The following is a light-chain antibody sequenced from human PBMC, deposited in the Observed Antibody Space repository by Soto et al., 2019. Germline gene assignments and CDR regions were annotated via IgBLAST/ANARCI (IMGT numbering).Light chain of an antibody. CDR1: QSIVSN. CDR3: QQYNNWPRT. J-gene: IGKJ1*01. V-gene: IGKV3-15*01. CDR2: GVS. Sequence: ITEFPTPLSVSPGERANPFWRASQSIVSNLAWYQQKPGQAPRLLIYGVSTRATGIPARFSGSGSGTEFTLTINSLQSEDFAVYYCQQYNNWPRTFGQGTKVDIK.